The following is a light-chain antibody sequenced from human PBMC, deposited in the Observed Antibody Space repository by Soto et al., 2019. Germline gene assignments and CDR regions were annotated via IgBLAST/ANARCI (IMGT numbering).Light chain of an antibody. CDR3: QQSKIFPLT. V-gene: IGKV1-12*01. J-gene: IGKJ4*01. CDR1: QGISSW. CDR2: AAS. Sequence: DIQMTQSPSSVSASVGDRVTITCRASQGISSWLAWYQRKPGKAPKLLIYAASSLQSGVPSRFSGSGSGTDFTLTISSLQPEDFASYYCQQSKIFPLTFGGGTKVEIK.